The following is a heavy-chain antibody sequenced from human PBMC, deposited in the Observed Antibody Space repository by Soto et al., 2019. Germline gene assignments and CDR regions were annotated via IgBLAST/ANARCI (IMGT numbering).Heavy chain of an antibody. V-gene: IGHV4-30-2*01. Sequence: PSETLSLTCAVSGGSISSGGYSWSWIRQPPGKGLEWIGYIYHSGSTYYNPSLKSRVTISVDRSKNQFSLKLSSVTAADTAVYYCARAHGSGWGAFEIWGQGTMVTVSS. CDR2: IYHSGST. J-gene: IGHJ3*02. CDR1: GGSISSGGYS. CDR3: ARAHGSGWGAFEI. D-gene: IGHD3-10*01.